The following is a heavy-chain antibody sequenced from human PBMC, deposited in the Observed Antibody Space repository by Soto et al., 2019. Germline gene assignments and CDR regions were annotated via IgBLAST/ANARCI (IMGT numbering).Heavy chain of an antibody. CDR2: IRSKANSYAT. D-gene: IGHD3-3*01. CDR1: GFTFSGSA. J-gene: IGHJ3*01. V-gene: IGHV3-73*01. Sequence: PGGSLRLSCAASGFTFSGSAMHWVRQASGKGLEWVGRIRSKANSYATAYAASVKGRFTISRDDSENTAYLQMNSLKTEDTAVYYCTRHSHEVYDFWSGTHAFDVWGQGTMVTVSS. CDR3: TRHSHEVYDFWSGTHAFDV.